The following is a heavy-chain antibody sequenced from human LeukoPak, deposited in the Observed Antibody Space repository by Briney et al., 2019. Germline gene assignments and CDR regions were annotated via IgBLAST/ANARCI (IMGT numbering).Heavy chain of an antibody. V-gene: IGHV3-21*01. J-gene: IGHJ3*02. D-gene: IGHD3-3*01. CDR2: ISISSNYI. CDR1: GFSFSSHA. CDR3: ARGSRLGVVGRDAFDI. Sequence: GGSLRLSCAGSGFSFSSHAMNWVRQAPGKGLEWVSSISISSNYIYYPDSMKGRFTISRDNARNSLYLQTNSLRAEDTAVYYCARGSRLGVVGRDAFDIWGQGTMVTVSS.